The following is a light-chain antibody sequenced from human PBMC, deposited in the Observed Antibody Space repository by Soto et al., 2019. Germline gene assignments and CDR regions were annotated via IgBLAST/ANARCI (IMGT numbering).Light chain of an antibody. Sequence: EIVMTQSPATLSVSPGERATLSCRASQSVSSNLASYHQKPGQDPRILIYGASTRATGIPARFSGSGSGTEFTLTISSLQSEDFAVYYCQQYDNWLSITFGQGTRLEIK. V-gene: IGKV3-15*01. CDR1: QSVSSN. CDR3: QQYDNWLSIT. J-gene: IGKJ5*01. CDR2: GAS.